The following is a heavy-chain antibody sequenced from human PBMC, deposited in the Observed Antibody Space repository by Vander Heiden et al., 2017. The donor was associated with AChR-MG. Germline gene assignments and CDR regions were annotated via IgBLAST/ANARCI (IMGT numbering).Heavy chain of an antibody. CDR2: SKSKTDGGTT. J-gene: IGHJ6*03. Sequence: VQLVESGGGLVKPGGSLRLSCAASGFTFSHAWMSWVRQAPGKGLEWVGRSKSKTDGGTTDYAAPVKGRFTISRDDSKNTLYLQMNSLKTEDTAVYYCTTDCSSTSCHPSHYYYYYRDVWCEVPTV. V-gene: IGHV3-15*01. CDR3: TTDCSSTSCHPSHYYYYYRDV. D-gene: IGHD2-2*01. CDR1: GFTFSHAW.